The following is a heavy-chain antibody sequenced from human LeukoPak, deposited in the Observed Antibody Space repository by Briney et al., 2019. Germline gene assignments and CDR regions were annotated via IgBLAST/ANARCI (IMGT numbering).Heavy chain of an antibody. V-gene: IGHV1-2*04. CDR1: GYTFTGYY. J-gene: IGHJ3*02. CDR2: INPNSGGT. Sequence: ASVKVSCKASGYTFTGYYMHWVRQAPGQGLEWLGWINPNSGGTNYAQKFQGWVTMTRDTSITTAYMELSRLRSDDTAVYYCATGRDYFGSGNNDAFDIWGQGTMVTVSS. D-gene: IGHD3-10*01. CDR3: ATGRDYFGSGNNDAFDI.